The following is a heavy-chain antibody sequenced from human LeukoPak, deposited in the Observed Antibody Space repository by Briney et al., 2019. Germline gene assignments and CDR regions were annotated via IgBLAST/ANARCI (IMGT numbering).Heavy chain of an antibody. CDR1: GFTFSSYS. CDR3: TKWSGFGND. Sequence: GGSLRLSCAASGFTFSSYSMTWVRQTPGKGLEWVSGISDSGDSTYYADSAKGRFTISRDNSRNTLYLEMNSLRAEDTAVYYCTKWSGFGNDWGQGTLVTVSS. CDR2: ISDSGDST. V-gene: IGHV3-23*01. J-gene: IGHJ4*02. D-gene: IGHD3-10*01.